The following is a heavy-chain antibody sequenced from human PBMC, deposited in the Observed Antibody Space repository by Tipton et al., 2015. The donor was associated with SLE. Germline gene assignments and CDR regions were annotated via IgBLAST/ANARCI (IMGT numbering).Heavy chain of an antibody. CDR1: GGSISSYY. CDR3: ASGVTTVTTGADYFDY. V-gene: IGHV4-4*08. Sequence: LRLSCTVSGGSISSYYWSWIRQPPGKGLEWIGYIYTSGSTNYNPSLKSRVTISVDTSKNQFSLKLSSVTAADTAVYYCASGVTTVTTGADYFDYWGQGTLVTVSS. D-gene: IGHD4-17*01. J-gene: IGHJ4*02. CDR2: IYTSGST.